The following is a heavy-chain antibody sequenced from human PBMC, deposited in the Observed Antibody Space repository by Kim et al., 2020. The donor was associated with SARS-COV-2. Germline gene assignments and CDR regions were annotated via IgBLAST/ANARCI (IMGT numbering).Heavy chain of an antibody. CDR1: GFTFSSYG. CDR3: AKGLLWFGEATFDY. CDR2: ISYDGSNK. D-gene: IGHD3-10*01. Sequence: GGSLRLSCAASGFTFSSYGMHWVRQAPGKGLEWVAVISYDGSNKYYADSVKGRFTISRDNSKNTLYLQMNSLRAEDTAVYYCAKGLLWFGEATFDYWGQGTLVTVSS. V-gene: IGHV3-30*18. J-gene: IGHJ4*02.